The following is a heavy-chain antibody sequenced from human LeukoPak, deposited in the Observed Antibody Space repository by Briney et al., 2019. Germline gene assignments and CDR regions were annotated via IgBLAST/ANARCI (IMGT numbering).Heavy chain of an antibody. D-gene: IGHD2-8*01. CDR1: GYTFTSYG. CDR3: ARVSMVWDAFDI. V-gene: IGHV1-18*01. Sequence: ASVKVSCKASGYTFTSYGFSWVRQAPGQGLEWMGWISAYNGNTNYAQKLQGRVTMTTDTSTGTAYMELRSLRSDDTAVYYCARVSMVWDAFDIWGQGTMVTVSS. J-gene: IGHJ3*02. CDR2: ISAYNGNT.